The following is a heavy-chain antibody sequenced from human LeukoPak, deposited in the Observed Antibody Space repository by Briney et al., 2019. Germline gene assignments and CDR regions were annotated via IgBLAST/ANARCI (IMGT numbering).Heavy chain of an antibody. J-gene: IGHJ5*02. CDR1: GFTFSSYG. Sequence: PGRSLRLSCAASGFTFSSYGMHWVRQAPGKGLEWVAVISYDGSNKYYADSVKGRFTISRDNSKNTLYLQMNSLRAEDTAVYYCARETDSSGYYYNWFDPWGQGTLVTVSS. D-gene: IGHD3-22*01. V-gene: IGHV3-30*03. CDR2: ISYDGSNK. CDR3: ARETDSSGYYYNWFDP.